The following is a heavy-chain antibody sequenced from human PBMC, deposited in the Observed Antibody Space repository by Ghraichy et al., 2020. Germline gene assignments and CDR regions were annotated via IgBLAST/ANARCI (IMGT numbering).Heavy chain of an antibody. Sequence: SETLSLTCAVYGGSFSGYYWSWIRQPPGKGLEWIGEINHSGSTNYNPSLKSRVTISVDTSKNQFSLKLSSVTAADTAVYYCARGLLNRRVPAARRFYYYYMDVWGKGTTVTVSS. D-gene: IGHD2-2*01. J-gene: IGHJ6*03. CDR1: GGSFSGYY. CDR2: INHSGST. V-gene: IGHV4-34*01. CDR3: ARGLLNRRVPAARRFYYYYMDV.